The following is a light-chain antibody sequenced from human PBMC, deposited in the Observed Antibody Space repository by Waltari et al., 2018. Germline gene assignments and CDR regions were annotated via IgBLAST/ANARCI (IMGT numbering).Light chain of an antibody. CDR3: AAWDDSLNGWV. CDR1: SSNIGSNT. Sequence: QSVLTQPPSASGTPGQRVTISCSGSSSNIGSNTVNWYQQFPGTAPGLLIYSNNQRPSAVPDRFSGSKSGTSASLAINGLQSEDEADYYCAAWDDSLNGWVFGGGTKLTVL. V-gene: IGLV1-44*01. CDR2: SNN. J-gene: IGLJ3*02.